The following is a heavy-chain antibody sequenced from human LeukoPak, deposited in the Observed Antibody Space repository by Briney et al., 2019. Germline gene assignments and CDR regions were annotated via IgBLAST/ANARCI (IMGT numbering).Heavy chain of an antibody. CDR1: GHTFTSYD. D-gene: IGHD3-22*01. CDR2: MNPNSGNT. J-gene: IGHJ4*02. V-gene: IGHV1-8*01. Sequence: ASVKVSCKASGHTFTSYDINWVRHATGQGLEWMGWMNPNSGNTGYAQKFQGRVTMTRNTSISTAYMELSSLRSEDTVVYYCARGRRYDSSGYYYRWGPGTLGTVSS. CDR3: ARGRRYDSSGYYYR.